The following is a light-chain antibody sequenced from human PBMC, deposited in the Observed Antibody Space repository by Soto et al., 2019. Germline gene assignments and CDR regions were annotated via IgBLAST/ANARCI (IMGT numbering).Light chain of an antibody. CDR3: SSYTSSSTLYV. CDR1: SRNVGGYNY. CDR2: EVS. J-gene: IGLJ1*01. Sequence: QSALTQPASVSGSPGQSITISCTGTSRNVGGYNYVSWHQQHPGKAPKVIITEVSNRPSGVSNRFSGSKSGNTASLTISGLQAEDEADYYCSSYTSSSTLYVFGTGTKLTVL. V-gene: IGLV2-14*01.